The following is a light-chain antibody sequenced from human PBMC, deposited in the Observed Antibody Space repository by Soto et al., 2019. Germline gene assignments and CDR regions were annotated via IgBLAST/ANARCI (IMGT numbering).Light chain of an antibody. V-gene: IGLV1-44*01. J-gene: IGLJ1*01. Sequence: QAVLTQPPAASVTPGQRVTISCSGSTSNIGSNTVNWYQQLPGTAPKLLIYSNNQRPSGVPDRFSGSKSGTSASLAISGLQSEDEADYYCAVWDDSVSGYVFGIGLKVAVL. CDR3: AVWDDSVSGYV. CDR1: TSNIGSNT. CDR2: SNN.